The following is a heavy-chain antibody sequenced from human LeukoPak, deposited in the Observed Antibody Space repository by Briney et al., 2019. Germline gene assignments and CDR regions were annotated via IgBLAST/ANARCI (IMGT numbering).Heavy chain of an antibody. CDR1: GFTFSSYG. V-gene: IGHV3-30*02. D-gene: IGHD3-3*01. CDR2: IRSDENYK. CDR3: AKDAHWSADH. Sequence: PGGSLRLSCAASGFTFSSYGMHWVRQAPGKGLEWVAHIRSDENYKHYADSVKGRLTISRDNSKNTVYVQMNSLRPEDTAVYYCAKDAHWSADHWGQGTLVTVSS. J-gene: IGHJ5*02.